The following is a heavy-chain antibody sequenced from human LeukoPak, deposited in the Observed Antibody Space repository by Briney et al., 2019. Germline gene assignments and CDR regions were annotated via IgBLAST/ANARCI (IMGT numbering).Heavy chain of an antibody. J-gene: IGHJ6*03. CDR2: INPNSGDT. CDR3: ARDTIEPLSVATDDYYYYMDV. CDR1: GYTFTGYY. Sequence: ASVKVSCKASGYTFTGYYMHWVRQAPGQGLEWMGWINPNSGDTNYAQKFQGRVTMTRDTSISTAYMELSRLRSDDTAVYYCARDTIEPLSVATDDYYYYMDVWGKGTTVTISS. V-gene: IGHV1-2*02. D-gene: IGHD5-12*01.